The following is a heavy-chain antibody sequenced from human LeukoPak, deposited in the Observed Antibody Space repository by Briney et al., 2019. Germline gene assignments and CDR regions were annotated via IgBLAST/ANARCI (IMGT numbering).Heavy chain of an antibody. CDR1: GASISSYY. CDR3: ARETYYYGMDV. V-gene: IGHV4-4*07. Sequence: SETLSLTCTVSGASISSYYWSWIRQPAGKGLEWIGRIYATGSTNYNPSLKSRVSMSVDASKNQFSLKLSSVTAADTAVFYCARETYYYGMDVWGQGTTVTVSS. CDR2: IYATGST. J-gene: IGHJ6*02.